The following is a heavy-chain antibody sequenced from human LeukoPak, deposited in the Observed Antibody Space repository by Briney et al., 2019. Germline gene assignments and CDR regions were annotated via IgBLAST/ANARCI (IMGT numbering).Heavy chain of an antibody. CDR1: GGSVSSGSSY. CDR2: IYYSGST. J-gene: IGHJ4*02. V-gene: IGHV4-61*01. Sequence: SETLSLTCTVSGGSVSSGSSYWSWIRQPPGKGLEWIGYIYYSGSTNYNPSLKSRVTISVDTSKNQFSLKLSSVTAADTAVYYCARDHKVAGFDYWGQGTLVTVSS. D-gene: IGHD2-15*01. CDR3: ARDHKVAGFDY.